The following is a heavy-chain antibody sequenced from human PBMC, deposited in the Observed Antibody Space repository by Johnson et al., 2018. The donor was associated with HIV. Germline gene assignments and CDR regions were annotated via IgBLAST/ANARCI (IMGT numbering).Heavy chain of an antibody. J-gene: IGHJ3*02. CDR1: GFTVSSNY. CDR2: IYSGGST. V-gene: IGHV3-66*01. Sequence: VQLVESGGGLVQPGGSLRLSCAASGFTVSSNYMSWVRQAPGKGLEWVSVIYSGGSTYYAASVKGSFTISRDNSKNTLYLQMNSLRAEDTAVYYCARGTPGDYDSSGYYRGSEAFDIWGQGTMVTVSS. CDR3: ARGTPGDYDSSGYYRGSEAFDI. D-gene: IGHD3-22*01.